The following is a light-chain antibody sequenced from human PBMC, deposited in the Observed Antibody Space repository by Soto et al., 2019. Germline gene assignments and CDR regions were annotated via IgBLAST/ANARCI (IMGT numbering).Light chain of an antibody. V-gene: IGLV1-44*01. J-gene: IGLJ1*01. Sequence: QSVLTQPPSASGTPGQRVTISCSGSSSNIGSNTVNWYQQLPGTAPKLLIYSNNQRPSGGPDRFSGSKSGTSASLAIRGLQSEDEADYYCAAWDDSLNGYVFGTGTKLTVL. CDR3: AAWDDSLNGYV. CDR2: SNN. CDR1: SSNIGSNT.